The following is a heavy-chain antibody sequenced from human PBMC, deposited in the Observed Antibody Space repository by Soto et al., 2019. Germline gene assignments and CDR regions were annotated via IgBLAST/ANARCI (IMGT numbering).Heavy chain of an antibody. Sequence: QVQLQESGPGLVKPSETLSLTCTVSRGSISSYYWTWIRQPPGKGLEWIGFIYNSGSTHYNPSLRRRVTRAVDTSKNPFSLKLRSVTAADTAVYYCASMGYHYGSGSYPLDYWGQGTLVTVSS. CDR2: IYNSGST. CDR1: RGSISSYY. D-gene: IGHD3-10*01. CDR3: ASMGYHYGSGSYPLDY. J-gene: IGHJ4*02. V-gene: IGHV4-59*08.